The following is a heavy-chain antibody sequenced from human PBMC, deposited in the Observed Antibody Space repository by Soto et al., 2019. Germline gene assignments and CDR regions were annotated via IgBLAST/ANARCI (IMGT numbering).Heavy chain of an antibody. Sequence: PGGSLRLSCAASGFTFSSYGMHWVRQAPGKGLEWVAVISYDGSNKYYADSVKGRFTISRDNSKNTLYLQMNSLRAEDTAVYYCAKRLGDFWRGLYGMDVWGQATTVTGAS. D-gene: IGHD3-3*01. CDR1: GFTFSSYG. CDR3: AKRLGDFWRGLYGMDV. CDR2: ISYDGSNK. J-gene: IGHJ6*02. V-gene: IGHV3-30*18.